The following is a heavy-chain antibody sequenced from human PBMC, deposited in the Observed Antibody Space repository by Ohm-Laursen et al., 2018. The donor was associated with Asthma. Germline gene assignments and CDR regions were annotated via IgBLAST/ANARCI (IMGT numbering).Heavy chain of an antibody. J-gene: IGHJ4*02. CDR3: AKGTGGNYGGNSDY. CDR1: GFTFDDYA. Sequence: SLRLSCAASGFTFDDYAMHWVRQAPGKGLERVSGISWNSGSIGYADSVKGRFTISRDNAKNSLYLQMDSLRAEDTALYYCAKGTGGNYGGNSDYWGQGTLVTVSS. V-gene: IGHV3-9*01. CDR2: ISWNSGSI. D-gene: IGHD4-23*01.